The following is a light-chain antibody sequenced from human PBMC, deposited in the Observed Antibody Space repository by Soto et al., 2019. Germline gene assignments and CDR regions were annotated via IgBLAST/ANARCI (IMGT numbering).Light chain of an antibody. CDR2: GDT. J-gene: IGLJ2*01. Sequence: QLVLTQPPSVSGAPEQRGTISCTGSSSDIGGGYDVHWYQHLPGSVPKLLIYGDTNRPSGVPDRFSGSKSGTSASLAITGLQAEDEADYYCQSYDSSLSGHVVFGGGTKVTVL. CDR3: QSYDSSLSGHVV. V-gene: IGLV1-40*01. CDR1: SSDIGGGYD.